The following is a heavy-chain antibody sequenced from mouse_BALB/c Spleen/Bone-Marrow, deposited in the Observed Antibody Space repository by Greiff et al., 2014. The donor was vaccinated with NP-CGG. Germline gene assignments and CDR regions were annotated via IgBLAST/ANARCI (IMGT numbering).Heavy chain of an antibody. CDR2: IRNKANSYTT. V-gene: IGHV7-3*02. CDR3: ARDKGRVFFDY. CDR1: GFTFTDYY. Sequence: EVHLVESGGGLVQPGGSLRLSCATSGFTFTDYYMNWVRQPPGKALEWLGFIRNKANSYTTEYSASVKSRFTISRDNSQNILYLQMNTLRADDSAAYYCARDKGRVFFDYWGQGTTLTVSS. J-gene: IGHJ2*01.